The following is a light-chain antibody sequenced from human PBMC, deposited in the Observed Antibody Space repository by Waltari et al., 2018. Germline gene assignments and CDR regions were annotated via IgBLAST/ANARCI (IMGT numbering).Light chain of an antibody. Sequence: VLTQSPVSLSVSPGEGVTLSCRASHSVYRSPAWYQQKPGQGPRLLIYGASTRATGVPTRFSGGGSGTEFTLNIDSLQSEDSAVYVCQEYSAGRPWTFGQGTKVEVK. CDR2: GAS. CDR1: HSVYRS. V-gene: IGKV3-15*01. J-gene: IGKJ1*01. CDR3: QEYSAGRPWT.